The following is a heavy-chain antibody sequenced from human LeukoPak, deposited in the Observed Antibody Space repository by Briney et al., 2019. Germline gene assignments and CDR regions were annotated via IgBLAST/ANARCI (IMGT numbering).Heavy chain of an antibody. CDR2: IWSDGSNR. V-gene: IGHV3-33*06. Sequence: GGSLRLSCAASGFTFSTYGMHWVRQAPGKGLEWVAVIWSDGSNRFYADSVKGRFTFSRDNSKNTLSLQMNSLRAEDTAVYYCVKERSPLDAFDIWGQGTMVTVSS. CDR1: GFTFSTYG. J-gene: IGHJ3*02. CDR3: VKERSPLDAFDI.